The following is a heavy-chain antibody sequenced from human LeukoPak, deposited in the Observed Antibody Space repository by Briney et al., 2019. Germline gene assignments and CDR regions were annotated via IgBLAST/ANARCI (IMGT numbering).Heavy chain of an antibody. CDR1: GFNFSNYL. D-gene: IGHD3-22*01. Sequence: GGSLRLSCGASGFNFSNYLMTWVRQAPGKGLEWVANIKQDGSAKYYVDSVKGRFTISRDNARNSLYLQMSSLRAEDTAVYYCARDGGYYVLDYWGQGTLVTVSS. J-gene: IGHJ4*02. V-gene: IGHV3-7*01. CDR2: IKQDGSAK. CDR3: ARDGGYYVLDY.